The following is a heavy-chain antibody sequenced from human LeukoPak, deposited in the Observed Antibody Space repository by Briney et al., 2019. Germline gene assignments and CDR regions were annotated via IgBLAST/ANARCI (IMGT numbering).Heavy chain of an antibody. Sequence: GGSLRLSCAASGFTFSSYSMNWVRHAPGRGLEWVSYISRSSSTIYYADSVKGRFTISRDNAKNSLYLQMNSLRAEDTAVYYCARDARGYSGYLDYWGQGTLVTVSS. J-gene: IGHJ4*02. CDR2: ISRSSSTI. CDR1: GFTFSSYS. CDR3: ARDARGYSGYLDY. D-gene: IGHD5-12*01. V-gene: IGHV3-48*01.